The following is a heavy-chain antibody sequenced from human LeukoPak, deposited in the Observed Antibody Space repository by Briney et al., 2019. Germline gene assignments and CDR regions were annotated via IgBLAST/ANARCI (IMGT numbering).Heavy chain of an antibody. Sequence: GGSLGLSCAASGFTFSSYAMSWVRQAPGKGLEWVSAISGSGGSTYYADSVKGRFTISRDNSKNTLYLQMNSLRAEDTAVYYCAKAPHIVVVPAAYFDYWGQGTLVTVSS. D-gene: IGHD2-2*01. J-gene: IGHJ4*02. V-gene: IGHV3-23*01. CDR3: AKAPHIVVVPAAYFDY. CDR1: GFTFSSYA. CDR2: ISGSGGST.